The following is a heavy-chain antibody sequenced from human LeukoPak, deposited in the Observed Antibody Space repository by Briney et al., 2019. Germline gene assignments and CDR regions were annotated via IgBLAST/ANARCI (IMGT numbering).Heavy chain of an antibody. CDR2: IGSSGDDNT. CDR3: ADPPNSGF. Sequence: GGSLRLSCAASGFTLRSYAFSWVRHAAGKRLEWVSTIGSSGDDNTYYAASVKGRFTISRDNSKNTLYLQMNSLRADDTAVYFCADPPNSGFWGQGTLVTVSS. CDR1: GFTLRSYA. D-gene: IGHD3-10*01. J-gene: IGHJ4*02. V-gene: IGHV3-23*01.